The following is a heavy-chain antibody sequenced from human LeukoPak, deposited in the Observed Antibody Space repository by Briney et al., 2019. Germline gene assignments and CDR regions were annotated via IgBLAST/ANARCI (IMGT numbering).Heavy chain of an antibody. CDR3: ARSTVATKSRNFDY. CDR1: GGSISSYY. D-gene: IGHD5-12*01. Sequence: SETLSLTCTVSGGSISSYYWSWIRQPPGKGLEWIGYIYYSGSTNYNPSLKSRVTISVDTSKNQFSLKLSSVTAADTAVYYCARSTVATKSRNFDYWGQGTLVTVSS. CDR2: IYYSGST. V-gene: IGHV4-59*08. J-gene: IGHJ4*02.